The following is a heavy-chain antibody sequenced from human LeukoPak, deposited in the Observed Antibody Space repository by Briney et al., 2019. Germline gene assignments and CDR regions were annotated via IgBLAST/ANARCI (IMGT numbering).Heavy chain of an antibody. CDR3: ARGGRLGEFLY. D-gene: IGHD3-16*01. CDR1: GFTFSSYA. Sequence: GGSLRLSCAASGFTFSSYAMSWVRQAPGKGLEWVSAISGSGGSTYYADSVKGRFTISRDNSKNSLYLQMNSLRAEDTAVYYCARGGRLGEFLYWGQGTLVTVSS. CDR2: ISGSGGST. J-gene: IGHJ4*02. V-gene: IGHV3-23*01.